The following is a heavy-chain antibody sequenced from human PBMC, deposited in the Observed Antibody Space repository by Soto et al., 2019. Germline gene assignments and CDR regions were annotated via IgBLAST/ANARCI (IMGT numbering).Heavy chain of an antibody. V-gene: IGHV3-23*01. D-gene: IGHD3-22*01. CDR3: AKGIDSYYYDSSGYYWDY. CDR1: GFTFSSYA. J-gene: IGHJ4*02. Sequence: PGGSLRLSCAASGFTFSSYAMSWVRQAPGKGLEWVSAISGSGGSTYYADSVKGRFTISRDNSKNTLYLQMNSLRAEDTAVYYCAKGIDSYYYDSSGYYWDYWGQGTLVTVSS. CDR2: ISGSGGST.